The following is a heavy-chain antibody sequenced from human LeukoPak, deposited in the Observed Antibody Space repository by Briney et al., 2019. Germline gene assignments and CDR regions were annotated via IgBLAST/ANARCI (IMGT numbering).Heavy chain of an antibody. CDR3: ARLDFAVFYY. CDR1: GGSISSYY. J-gene: IGHJ4*02. CDR2: IYYSGST. D-gene: IGHD3/OR15-3a*01. Sequence: SETPSLTCTVSGGSISSYYWSWIRQPPGKGLEWIGYIYYSGSTNYNPSLKSRVTISVDTSKNQFSLKLSSVTAADTAVYYCARLDFAVFYYWGQGTLVTVSS. V-gene: IGHV4-59*08.